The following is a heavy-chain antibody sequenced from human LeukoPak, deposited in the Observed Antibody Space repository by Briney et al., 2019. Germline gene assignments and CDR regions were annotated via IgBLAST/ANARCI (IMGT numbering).Heavy chain of an antibody. D-gene: IGHD3-10*01. Sequence: SETLSLTCTVSGGSVSSDSYHWSWIRQPPGKGLEWIGHIYYTGSINYNPSLKGRVTISVDKSKNQFSLKLSSVTAADTAVYYCASFGDYFDYWGQGTLVTVSS. CDR1: GGSVSSDSYH. CDR3: ASFGDYFDY. J-gene: IGHJ4*02. CDR2: IYYTGSI. V-gene: IGHV4-61*01.